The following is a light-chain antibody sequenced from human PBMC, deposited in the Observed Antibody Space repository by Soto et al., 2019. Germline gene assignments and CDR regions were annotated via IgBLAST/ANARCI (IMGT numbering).Light chain of an antibody. Sequence: EIVLTQSPGTLSLSPGERATLSCRASQSVSTNLAWYQQKPGQGPRLLIFGASTRAIGIPARFSGSGSGTDFTLTISSLQSEDFAVYYCQHYNELPLTVGGGTKVDIK. CDR3: QHYNELPLT. CDR1: QSVSTN. V-gene: IGKV3-15*01. CDR2: GAS. J-gene: IGKJ4*01.